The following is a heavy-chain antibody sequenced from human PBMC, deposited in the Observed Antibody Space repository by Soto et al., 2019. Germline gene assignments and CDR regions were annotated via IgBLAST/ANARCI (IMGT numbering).Heavy chain of an antibody. CDR2: ISAYNGNT. D-gene: IGHD4-17*01. CDR3: ARLVHDYGDSPIDY. Sequence: QVQLVQSGAEVKKPGASVKVSCKASGYTFTSYGISWVRQAPGQGLEWMGWISAYNGNTNYAQKLEGRDTMTTDTSTSRADMELRSLRSDDTAVYYCARLVHDYGDSPIDYWGQGTLVTVSS. J-gene: IGHJ4*02. CDR1: GYTFTSYG. V-gene: IGHV1-18*01.